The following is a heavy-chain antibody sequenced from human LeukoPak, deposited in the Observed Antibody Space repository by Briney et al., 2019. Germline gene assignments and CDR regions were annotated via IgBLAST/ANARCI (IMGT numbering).Heavy chain of an antibody. CDR2: IYHRGTT. V-gene: IGHV4-4*02. D-gene: IGHD3-10*01. CDR3: ARDYGSGDYYFAY. CDR1: GDSISSSHW. Sequence: SETLSLTCAVSGDSISSSHWWTWVRQPPGKGLEWIGEIYHRGTTNYNLSLKSRVTISVDRSKNQFSLRLTSVTAADTAVYYCARDYGSGDYYFAYWGQGALVTVSP. J-gene: IGHJ4*02.